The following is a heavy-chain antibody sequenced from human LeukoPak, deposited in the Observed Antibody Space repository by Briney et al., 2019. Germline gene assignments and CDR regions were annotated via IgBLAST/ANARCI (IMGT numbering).Heavy chain of an antibody. CDR2: INTDSGNP. CDR1: GYSFNSQG. CDR3: ARTPGYSSGRQGAFDI. J-gene: IGHJ3*02. D-gene: IGHD6-19*01. V-gene: IGHV7-4-1*02. Sequence: ASVKVSCKASGYSFNSQGMNWVRQAPGQGLEWMGWINTDSGNPTYAQGFTGRFVFSLDTSVSTAYLQISSLKAEDTAVYYCARTPGYSSGRQGAFDIWGQGTMVTVSS.